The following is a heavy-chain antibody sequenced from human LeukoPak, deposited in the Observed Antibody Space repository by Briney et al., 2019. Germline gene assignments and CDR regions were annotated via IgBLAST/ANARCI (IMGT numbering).Heavy chain of an antibody. CDR2: IYSGDIT. CDR3: TRDSTTFRFGY. V-gene: IGHV3-53*01. D-gene: IGHD1-26*01. Sequence: GGSLRLSCAASGFTFSSYWMSWVRQAPGKGLEWVSIIYSGDITYYADSVKGRFTISRDNSKNMLFLQMNSLRAEDTAVYYCTRDSTTFRFGYWGQGTLVTVSS. CDR1: GFTFSSYW. J-gene: IGHJ4*02.